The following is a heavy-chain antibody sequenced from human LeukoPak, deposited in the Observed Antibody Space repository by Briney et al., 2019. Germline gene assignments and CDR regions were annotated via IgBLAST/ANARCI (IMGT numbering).Heavy chain of an antibody. Sequence: GESLKISCKGSGHSFTSYWIGWVRQMPGKGLEWMGIIYPGDSDTRYSPSFQGQVTISADKSISTAYLQWSSLKASDTAMYYCARHVPRDYYDSSGYFDYWGQGTLVTVSS. CDR1: GHSFTSYW. CDR3: ARHVPRDYYDSSGYFDY. J-gene: IGHJ4*02. CDR2: IYPGDSDT. D-gene: IGHD3-22*01. V-gene: IGHV5-51*01.